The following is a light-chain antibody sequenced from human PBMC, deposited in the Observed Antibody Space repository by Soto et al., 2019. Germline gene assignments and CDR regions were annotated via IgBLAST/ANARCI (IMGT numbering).Light chain of an antibody. CDR3: QQFGSSPPPIT. CDR2: AAS. Sequence: EIVLTQSPATLSLSPGDRAALSCRASETVSSDFLAWYQQNPXXAPRLLIYAASSRATGIPDRFNASGAGTDFTLTISRLEPEDFAVYYSQQFGSSPPPITFGQGTRLEI. V-gene: IGKV3-20*01. CDR1: ETVSSDF. J-gene: IGKJ5*01.